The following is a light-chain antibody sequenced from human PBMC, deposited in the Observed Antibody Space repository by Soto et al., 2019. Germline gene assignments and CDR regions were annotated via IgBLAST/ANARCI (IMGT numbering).Light chain of an antibody. CDR2: GAS. J-gene: IGKJ4*01. Sequence: EIVLTQSPGTLSLSPGERATLSCRASQSFHTNYLAWYQQRPGQAPRLLIYGASNRASGIPERFSGSGSGTAFTLTINRLETEDSAVYFCQQYGSSPGFTFGGGTKIEIK. CDR3: QQYGSSPGFT. V-gene: IGKV3-20*01. CDR1: QSFHTNY.